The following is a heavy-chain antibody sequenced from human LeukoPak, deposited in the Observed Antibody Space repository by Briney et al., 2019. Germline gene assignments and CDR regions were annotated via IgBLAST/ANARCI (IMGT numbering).Heavy chain of an antibody. D-gene: IGHD6-6*01. V-gene: IGHV3-9*01. Sequence: GGSLRLSRAASGFTFDDYAMHWVRQAPGKGLEWVSGIAWNSGNIDYADSVKGRFTISRDNAKNSLYLQMNSLRGDDTALYYCAKEKYGRNYYYGMAVWGQGTTVTVSS. CDR1: GFTFDDYA. J-gene: IGHJ6*02. CDR3: AKEKYGRNYYYGMAV. CDR2: IAWNSGNI.